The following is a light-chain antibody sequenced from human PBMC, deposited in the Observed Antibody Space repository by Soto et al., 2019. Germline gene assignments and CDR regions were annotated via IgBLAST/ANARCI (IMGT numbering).Light chain of an antibody. CDR2: GAT. J-gene: IGKJ4*01. V-gene: IGKV1-27*01. Sequence: DIQMTQSPSSLSASVGDRVTITCRASQGIYSYLAWYQQNPGKVPKLLIYGATTLQSGVPSRFSGSGSGIHVTLTISSLQPEDVATYYCQEYNSAPLTFGGGTKVEIK. CDR1: QGIYSY. CDR3: QEYNSAPLT.